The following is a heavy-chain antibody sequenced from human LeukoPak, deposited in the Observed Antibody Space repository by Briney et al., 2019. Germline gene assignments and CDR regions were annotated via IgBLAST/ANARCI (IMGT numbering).Heavy chain of an antibody. V-gene: IGHV4-59*08. Sequence: PSETLSLTCTVSGGSISSYYWSWIRQPPGKGLEWIGYIYYSGSTNYNPSLKSRVTISVDTSKNQFSLKLSSVTAADTAVYYCARQGYSGSYSGNYFDYWGQGTLVTVSS. CDR2: IYYSGST. CDR3: ARQGYSGSYSGNYFDY. D-gene: IGHD1-26*01. CDR1: GGSISSYY. J-gene: IGHJ4*02.